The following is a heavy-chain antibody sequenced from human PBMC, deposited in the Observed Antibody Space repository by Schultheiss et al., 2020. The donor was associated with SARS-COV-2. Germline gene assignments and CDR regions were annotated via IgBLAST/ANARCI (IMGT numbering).Heavy chain of an antibody. CDR3: ARDFFEWFGTAGY. CDR1: GFTFSSYA. D-gene: IGHD3-3*01. CDR2: IWYDGSHK. Sequence: GGSLRLSCAASGFTFSSYAMRWVRQAPGKGLQWVAVIWYDGSHKYYADSVNGRFTISRDNSKNTLYLQMDSLRAEDTALYYCARDFFEWFGTAGYWGQGTLVTVSS. J-gene: IGHJ4*01. V-gene: IGHV3-33*08.